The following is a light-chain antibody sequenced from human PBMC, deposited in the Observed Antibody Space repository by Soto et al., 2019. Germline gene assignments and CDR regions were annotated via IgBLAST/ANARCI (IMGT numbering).Light chain of an antibody. CDR2: EVT. CDR1: TSDIGAYDY. CDR3: CSHTISGAPV. Sequence: QSVLAQPASVSGSPGQSITIPCTGTTSDIGAYDYVSWYQQHPGLAPQVIISEVTNRPSVISDRFSGSKSANTAYLTISGLQAEDEADYYCCSHTISGAPVFGGGTKVTVL. J-gene: IGLJ2*01. V-gene: IGLV2-14*03.